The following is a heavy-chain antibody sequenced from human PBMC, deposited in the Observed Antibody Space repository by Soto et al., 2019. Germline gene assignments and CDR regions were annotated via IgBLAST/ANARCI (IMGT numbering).Heavy chain of an antibody. J-gene: IGHJ4*02. CDR1: GFTFRTYA. Sequence: EVQLLESGGGLIQPGGSLRLSCTASGFTFRTYAMTWFRQAPGKGLEWVSAISGSAGTFYATSVKGRFTISRDNAKNTLYLQMNSLRAEDTGVYYCTRGPRPSSAGTGAYWGQGTLVTVSS. D-gene: IGHD6-13*01. CDR3: TRGPRPSSAGTGAY. CDR2: ISGSAGT. V-gene: IGHV3-23*01.